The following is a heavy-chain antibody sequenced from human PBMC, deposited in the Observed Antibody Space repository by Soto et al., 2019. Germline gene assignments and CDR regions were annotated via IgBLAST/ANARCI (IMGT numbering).Heavy chain of an antibody. D-gene: IGHD3-10*01. CDR2: ISSGSSYI. J-gene: IGHJ5*01. CDR1: GFTFSSYT. Sequence: VGSLRLSCAASGFTFSSYTMNWVRQAPGNGLEWISSISSGSSYIYYAGSVKGRFTISRDNAKNSLFLQMNSLRADDTAVYYCARDILSGGAYPDSWGQGTKVTVS. CDR3: ARDILSGGAYPDS. V-gene: IGHV3-21*01.